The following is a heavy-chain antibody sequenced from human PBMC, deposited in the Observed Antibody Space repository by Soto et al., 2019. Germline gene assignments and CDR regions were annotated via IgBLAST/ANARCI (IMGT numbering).Heavy chain of an antibody. J-gene: IGHJ4*02. Sequence: SVKVSCKASGGTFSSYAISWVRQAPGQGLEWMGGIIPIFGTANYAQKFQGRVTITADESTSTAYMELSSLRSEDTAVYYCATSSITMIVVVTQGSFDYWGQGTLVNVSS. CDR1: GGTFSSYA. CDR2: IIPIFGTA. CDR3: ATSSITMIVVVTQGSFDY. D-gene: IGHD3-22*01. V-gene: IGHV1-69*13.